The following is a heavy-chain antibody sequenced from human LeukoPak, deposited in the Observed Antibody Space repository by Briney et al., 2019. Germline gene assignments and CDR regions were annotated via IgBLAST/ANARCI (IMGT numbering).Heavy chain of an antibody. Sequence: GASLKISCKGSGSSFTSYWISWVRQMPGKGLEWMGRIDPSDSYTNYSPSFQGHVTISADKSISTAYLQWSSLKASDTAMYYCASQPGYCSSTSCYEYYWGQGTLVTVSS. CDR2: IDPSDSYT. J-gene: IGHJ4*02. CDR1: GSSFTSYW. CDR3: ASQPGYCSSTSCYEYY. V-gene: IGHV5-10-1*01. D-gene: IGHD2-2*03.